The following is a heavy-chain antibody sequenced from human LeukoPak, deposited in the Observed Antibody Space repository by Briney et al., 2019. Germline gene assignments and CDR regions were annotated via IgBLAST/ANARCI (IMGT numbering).Heavy chain of an antibody. Sequence: PGGSLRLSCAASGFTFSDYYMSWIRQAPGKGLEWVSYISSSGSTIYYADSVKGRFTISRDNAKNSLYLQMNSLRAEDTAVYYCARVSKGFGELYYYYYMDVWGKGTTVTISS. CDR1: GFTFSDYY. J-gene: IGHJ6*03. CDR2: ISSSGSTI. V-gene: IGHV3-11*01. CDR3: ARVSKGFGELYYYYYMDV. D-gene: IGHD3-10*01.